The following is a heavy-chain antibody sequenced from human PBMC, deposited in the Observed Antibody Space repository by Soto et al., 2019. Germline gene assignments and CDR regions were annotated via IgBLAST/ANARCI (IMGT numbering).Heavy chain of an antibody. Sequence: SETLSLTCAVSGYSISSGYYWGWIRQPPGKGLEWIGSIYHSGSTYYNPSLKSRVTISVDTSKNQFSLKLSSVTAADTAVYYCASRSDYYGDAFDIWGQGTMVTVSS. CDR1: GYSISSGYY. J-gene: IGHJ3*02. D-gene: IGHD3-3*01. V-gene: IGHV4-38-2*01. CDR3: ASRSDYYGDAFDI. CDR2: IYHSGST.